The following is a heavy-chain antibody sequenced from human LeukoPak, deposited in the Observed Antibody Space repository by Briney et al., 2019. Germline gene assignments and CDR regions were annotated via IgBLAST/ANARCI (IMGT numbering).Heavy chain of an antibody. CDR2: IIGSGATT. CDR1: GFTFSTYG. V-gene: IGHV3-48*04. J-gene: IGHJ6*03. CDR3: ARDPYNGYYGDDYYYYMDV. Sequence: GGTLRLSCAASGFTFSTYGMNWVRQAPGKGLEWVSGIIGSGATTYYVDSVKGRFTISRDNAKNSLSLQMNSLRAEDTAVYYCARDPYNGYYGDDYYYYMDVWGKGTTVTISS. D-gene: IGHD4-17*01.